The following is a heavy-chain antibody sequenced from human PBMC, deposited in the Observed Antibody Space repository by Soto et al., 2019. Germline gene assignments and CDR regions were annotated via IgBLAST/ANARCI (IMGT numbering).Heavy chain of an antibody. J-gene: IGHJ4*02. CDR3: ASEGSHCAYNFAPGIQLWPFEF. V-gene: IGHV4-4*07. CDR2: IFSSGST. Sequence: PSETLSLTCTVSGGSINTFYWSWFRQPAGKGLEWIGRIFSSGSTSFNPSLESRVAMSVDTSKNHFSLNLSSVTAADIAAYYCASEGSHCAYNFAPGIQLWPFEFWRQGALVTVCS. D-gene: IGHD5-18*01. CDR1: GGSINTFY.